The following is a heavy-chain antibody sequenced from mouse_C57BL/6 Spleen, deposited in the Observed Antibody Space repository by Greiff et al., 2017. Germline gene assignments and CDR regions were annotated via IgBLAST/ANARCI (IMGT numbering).Heavy chain of an antibody. CDR2: ISDGGSYT. V-gene: IGHV5-4*01. J-gene: IGHJ3*01. Sequence: DVHLVESGGGLVKPGGSLKLSCAASGFTFSSYAMSWVRQTPEKRLEWVATISDGGSYTYYPDNVKGRFTISRDNAKNNLYLQMSHLKSEDTAMYYCARETNYYGSSYSWFAYWGQGTLVTVSA. CDR3: ARETNYYGSSYSWFAY. CDR1: GFTFSSYA. D-gene: IGHD1-1*01.